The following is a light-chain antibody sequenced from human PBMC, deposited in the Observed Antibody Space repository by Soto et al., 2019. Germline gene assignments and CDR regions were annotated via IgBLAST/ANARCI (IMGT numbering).Light chain of an antibody. J-gene: IGLJ3*02. CDR1: SSDVGGYNY. CDR2: DVS. Sequence: QSALTQPASVSGSPGQSITISCTGTSSDVGGYNYVSWYQQHPGKAPKLMIYDVSNRPSGVSNRFSGSKSGNTASLTISGLQAKDEAGYYCSSYTRRSTPGVCVGGTKLNVL. V-gene: IGLV2-14*01. CDR3: SSYTRRSTPGV.